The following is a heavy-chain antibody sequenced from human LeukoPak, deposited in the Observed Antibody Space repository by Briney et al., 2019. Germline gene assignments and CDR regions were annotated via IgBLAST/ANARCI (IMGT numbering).Heavy chain of an antibody. CDR1: GFTFTCCY. J-gene: IGHJ5*02. D-gene: IGHD1-14*01. V-gene: IGHV1-46*01. CDR2: INPSGTSA. Sequence: ASVKISCKASGFTFTCCYMHWMRQAPGQGLEWMGIINPSGTSATYAQKFQGRLTMTRDTATSTLYMELSSLTSEDTAVYFCAREPSTEDSAWWLDPWGQGTLVTVSS. CDR3: AREPSTEDSAWWLDP.